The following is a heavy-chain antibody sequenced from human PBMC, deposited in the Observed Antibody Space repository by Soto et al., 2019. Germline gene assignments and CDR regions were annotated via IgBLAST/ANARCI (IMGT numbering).Heavy chain of an antibody. V-gene: IGHV2-5*02. CDR3: AHRPRGFSYYFDY. D-gene: IGHD3-10*01. Sequence: QITLKESGPTLVKPTQTLTLTCTSSGFSLTTRGVGVGWIRQPPGKALEWLALIYWDDDEGYSPFLKSRLTITKHTSKNQMVLTMTTMDPVDTATYYCAHRPRGFSYYFDYWGQGTLVTVSS. CDR1: GFSLTTRGVG. CDR2: IYWDDDE. J-gene: IGHJ4*02.